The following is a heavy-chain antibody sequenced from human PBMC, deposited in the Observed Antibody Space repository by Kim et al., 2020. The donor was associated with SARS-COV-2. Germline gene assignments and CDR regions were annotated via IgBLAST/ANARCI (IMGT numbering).Heavy chain of an antibody. V-gene: IGHV5-51*01. J-gene: IGHJ5*02. CDR1: GYSFTSYW. D-gene: IGHD3-10*01. CDR2: IYPGDSDT. CDR3: ARRYGSGSYVGLRWVWFDP. Sequence: GESLKISCKGSGYSFTSYWIGWVRQMPGKGLEWMGIIYPGDSDTRYSPSFQGQVTISADKSISTAYLQCSSLKASDTAMYYCARRYGSGSYVGLRWVWFDPWGQGTLVTVSS.